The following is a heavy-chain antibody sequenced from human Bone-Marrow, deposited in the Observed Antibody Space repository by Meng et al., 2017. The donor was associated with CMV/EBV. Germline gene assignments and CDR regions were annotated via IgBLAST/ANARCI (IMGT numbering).Heavy chain of an antibody. J-gene: IGHJ5*02. V-gene: IGHV4-30-2*03. CDR3: ARGYEKYQLLYWFDP. CDR1: GFTFDDYT. D-gene: IGHD5-12*01. CDR2: IHYSGST. Sequence: SQTLSLTCAASGFTFDDYTMHWVRQAPGKGLEWVGSIHYSGSTYHTPSLRSRVTISVDTSKSQVSLKLTSVTAADTAVYYCARGYEKYQLLYWFDPWGQGTMVTVSS.